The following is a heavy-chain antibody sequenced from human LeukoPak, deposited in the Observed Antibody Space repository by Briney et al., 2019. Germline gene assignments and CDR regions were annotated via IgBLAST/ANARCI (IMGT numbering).Heavy chain of an antibody. D-gene: IGHD6-19*01. CDR2: ISAYNGNT. CDR3: ASSSVLFYYYYGTDV. CDR1: GYTFTSYG. J-gene: IGHJ6*02. Sequence: ASVKVSCKASGYTFTSYGISWVRQAPGQGLEWMGWISAYNGNTNYAQKLQGRVTMTTDTSTSTAYMELRSLRSDDTAVYYCASSSVLFYYYYGTDVWGQGTTVTVSS. V-gene: IGHV1-18*01.